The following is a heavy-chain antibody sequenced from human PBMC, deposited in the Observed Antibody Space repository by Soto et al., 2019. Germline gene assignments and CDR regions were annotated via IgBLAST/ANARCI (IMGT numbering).Heavy chain of an antibody. CDR2: INTDESST. CDR3: ARDGAYCGGDCYSLFNLEY. J-gene: IGHJ4*02. CDR1: GFTFGNYW. D-gene: IGHD2-21*02. V-gene: IGHV3-74*01. Sequence: EVQLVESGGGLVQPGGSLRLSCAASGFTFGNYWMHWVRQAPGKGLVWVSRINTDESSTTYADSVKGRFTVSRDNAKNTLYLQMNSLRAEDTAVYYCARDGAYCGGDCYSLFNLEYWGQGTLVTVSS.